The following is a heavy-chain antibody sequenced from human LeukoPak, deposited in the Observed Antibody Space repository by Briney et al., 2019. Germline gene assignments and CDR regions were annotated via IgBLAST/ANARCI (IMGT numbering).Heavy chain of an antibody. V-gene: IGHV3-11*01. J-gene: IGHJ4*02. CDR3: ARNRGYGGYDSDY. Sequence: PGGSLRLSCAASGFSFSDYYMSWIRQAPGKGLEWVSYISSSGTTIYYADSVKGRFTISRDNAKKSLYLQMNSLRAEDTAVYYCARNRGYGGYDSDYWGQGTLVTVPS. D-gene: IGHD5-12*01. CDR2: ISSSGTTI. CDR1: GFSFSDYY.